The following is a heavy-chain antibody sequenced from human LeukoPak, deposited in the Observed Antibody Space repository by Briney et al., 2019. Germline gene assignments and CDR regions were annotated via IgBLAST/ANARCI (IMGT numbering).Heavy chain of an antibody. CDR2: VSYSGST. V-gene: IGHV4-59*01. CDR3: ARENDRYGRIDY. J-gene: IGHJ4*02. Sequence: SETLSLTCTVSGGSLSSYYWSWVRQPPGKGLEWIGYVSYSGSTDYNPSLKSRVIISIDTSKTQFSLRLSSVTAADTAVYYCARENDRYGRIDYWGQGTQVTVSS. D-gene: IGHD5-18*01. CDR1: GGSLSSYY.